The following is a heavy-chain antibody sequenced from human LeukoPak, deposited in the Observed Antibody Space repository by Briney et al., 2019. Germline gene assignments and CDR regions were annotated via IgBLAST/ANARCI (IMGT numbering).Heavy chain of an antibody. J-gene: IGHJ4*02. V-gene: IGHV3-66*01. CDR2: IYSDGDT. Sequence: GGSLRLSCAASGFIVSSNYMSWVRQAPGKGLEWVSVIYSDGDTYYGDSVRGRFTISRDNSRNTLYLQLNSLRAEDTAVYYCAETVGALDYWGQGTLVTVSS. CDR1: GFIVSSNY. CDR3: AETVGALDY. D-gene: IGHD1-26*01.